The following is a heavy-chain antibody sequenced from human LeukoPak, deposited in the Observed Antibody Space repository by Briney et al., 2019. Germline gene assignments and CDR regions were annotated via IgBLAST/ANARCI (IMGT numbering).Heavy chain of an antibody. J-gene: IGHJ4*02. D-gene: IGHD3-16*02. CDR2: IKQDGSEK. CDR1: GFTFSNYW. CDR3: ARVTGTDYIWGSYRY. Sequence: GGSLRLSCAASGFTFSNYWMTWVRQAPGKGLEWVANIKQDGSEKYYVDSVKGRFTISRDNAKNSLYLQMNRLRAEDTAVYYCARVTGTDYIWGSYRYWGQGTLVTVSS. V-gene: IGHV3-7*01.